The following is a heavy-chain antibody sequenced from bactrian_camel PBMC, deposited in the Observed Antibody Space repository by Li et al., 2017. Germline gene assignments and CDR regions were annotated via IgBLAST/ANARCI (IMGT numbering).Heavy chain of an antibody. V-gene: IGHV3S60*01. J-gene: IGHJ4*01. Sequence: HVQLVESGGGSVQAGGSLRLSCAASVYSPCMGWWRQAPGKEHEGVAFIDRLSESADYADSVKGRFTISRDAGKNTVYLQMNNLRADDTAMYYCAIGLFADFGLGRGTQVTVS. CDR2: IDRLSESA. D-gene: IGHD5*01. CDR1: VYSPC.